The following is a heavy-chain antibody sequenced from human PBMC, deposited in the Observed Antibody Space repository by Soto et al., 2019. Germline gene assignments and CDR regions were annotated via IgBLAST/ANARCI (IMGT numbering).Heavy chain of an antibody. CDR2: TYYKSKWYY. CDR1: GDSVSRNSAG. V-gene: IGHV6-1*01. CDR3: AISKSIAALYYGMDV. J-gene: IGHJ6*02. Sequence: SQTLSLTCDISGDSVSRNSAGWNWIRQTPSRGLEWLGRTYYKSKWYYTYAASVKSRITVSPDTSKNQFSLQLTSVTPEDTAVYYCAISKSIAALYYGMDVWGQGTTVTVSS. D-gene: IGHD6-6*01.